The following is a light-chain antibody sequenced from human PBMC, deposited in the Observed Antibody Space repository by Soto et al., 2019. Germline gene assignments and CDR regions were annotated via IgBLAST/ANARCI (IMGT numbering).Light chain of an antibody. CDR2: ATS. Sequence: DLQMTQSPSSVSASVGDRVTITCRASQGINNWLAWYQQRPGKAPKLLIYATSSLQSGVPSRFSGSGSGADFTLTISSLQPEDFATYYCQQANSFPYTFGQGTKLEIK. J-gene: IGKJ2*01. CDR1: QGINNW. CDR3: QQANSFPYT. V-gene: IGKV1D-12*01.